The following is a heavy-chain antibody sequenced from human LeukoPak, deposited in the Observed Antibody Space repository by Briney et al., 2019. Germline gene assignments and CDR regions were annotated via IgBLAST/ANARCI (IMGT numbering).Heavy chain of an antibody. CDR3: ARAYSGYGASYFDY. D-gene: IGHD5-12*01. CDR2: IYYSGST. J-gene: IGHJ4*02. V-gene: IGHV4-31*03. Sequence: SQTLSLTCTVSGGSISSGGYYWSWIRQHPGKGLEWIGYIYYSGSTYYNPSLKSRVTISVDTSKNQFSLKLSSVTAADTVVYYCARAYSGYGASYFDYWGQGTLVTVSS. CDR1: GGSISSGGYY.